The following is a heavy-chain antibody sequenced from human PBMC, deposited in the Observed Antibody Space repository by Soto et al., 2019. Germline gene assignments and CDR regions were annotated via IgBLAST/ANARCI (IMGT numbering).Heavy chain of an antibody. J-gene: IGHJ4*02. CDR1: GGSISSSSYY. CDR3: ARQGGATRRYYFDY. CDR2: IYYSGSA. V-gene: IGHV4-39*01. Sequence: SETLSLTCTVSGGSISSSSYYWGWIRQPPGKGLEWIGSIYYSGSAYYNPSLKSRVTISVDTSKNQFSLKLSSVTAADTAVYYCARQGGATRRYYFDYWGQGTLVTVSS. D-gene: IGHD1-26*01.